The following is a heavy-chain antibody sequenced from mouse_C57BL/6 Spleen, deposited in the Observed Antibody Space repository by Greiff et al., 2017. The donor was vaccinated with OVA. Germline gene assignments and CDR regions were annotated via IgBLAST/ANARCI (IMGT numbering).Heavy chain of an antibody. Sequence: DVQLVESGEGLVKPGGSLKLSCAASGFTFSSYAMSWVRQTPEKRLEWVAYISSGGDYIYYADTVKGRFTTSRDNARNTLYLQMSSLKSEDTAMYYCTRENGTRAMDYWGQGTSVTVSS. CDR1: GFTFSSYA. J-gene: IGHJ4*01. CDR2: ISSGGDYI. D-gene: IGHD4-1*01. CDR3: TRENGTRAMDY. V-gene: IGHV5-9-1*02.